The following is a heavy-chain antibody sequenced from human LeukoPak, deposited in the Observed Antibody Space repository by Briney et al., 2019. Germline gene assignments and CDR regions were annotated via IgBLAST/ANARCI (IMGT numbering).Heavy chain of an antibody. CDR1: GYTFSRNG. J-gene: IGHJ4*02. Sequence: ASVKVSCKASGYTFSRNGVSWVRQAPGQGLEWLGWISAYNGNTNYAQKPQGRVIVTTDTSTSTTYMELRSLRSDDTAVYYCVRRPVEAMGFFDYWGQGTLVTVSS. D-gene: IGHD6-19*01. V-gene: IGHV1-18*01. CDR2: ISAYNGNT. CDR3: VRRPVEAMGFFDY.